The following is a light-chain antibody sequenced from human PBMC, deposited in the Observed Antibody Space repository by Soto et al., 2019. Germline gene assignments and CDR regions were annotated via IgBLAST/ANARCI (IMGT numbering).Light chain of an antibody. CDR1: QSISSW. CDR3: QHYNSYSEA. J-gene: IGKJ1*01. CDR2: KAS. V-gene: IGKV1-5*03. Sequence: DIQITHSPATLPPPVSDRVTITCRASQSISSWLAWYQQKPGKAPKLLIYKASSLESGVPSRFSGSGSGTEFTLTISSLQPDDFATYYCQHYNSYSEAFGQGTKVDIK.